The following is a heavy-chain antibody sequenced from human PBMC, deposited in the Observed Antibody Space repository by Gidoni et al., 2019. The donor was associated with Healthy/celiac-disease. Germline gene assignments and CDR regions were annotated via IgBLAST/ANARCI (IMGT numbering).Heavy chain of an antibody. V-gene: IGHV1-8*01. D-gene: IGHD3-22*01. CDR3: ARGYYYDSSGYSDWFDP. J-gene: IGHJ5*02. Sequence: QVQLVQSGAEVKKPGASVMVSCKASGYTFTSYDINWVRQATGQGLEWMGWMNPNSGNTGYAQKFQGRVTMTRNTSISTAYMELSSLRSEDTAVYYCARGYYYDSSGYSDWFDPWGQGTLVTVSS. CDR2: MNPNSGNT. CDR1: GYTFTSYD.